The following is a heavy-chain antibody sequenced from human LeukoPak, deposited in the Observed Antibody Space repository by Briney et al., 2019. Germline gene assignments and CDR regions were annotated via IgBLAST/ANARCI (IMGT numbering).Heavy chain of an antibody. D-gene: IGHD2-2*01. Sequence: LGASLQISCKGSGSLFTSYWIGGVRPLPGKGLEWMGIIYPGDSDTRYSPSFQGQVTISADKSISTAYLQWSSLKASDTAMYYCAKAPAMFRGFDYWGQGTLVTVSS. CDR2: IYPGDSDT. J-gene: IGHJ4*02. CDR1: GSLFTSYW. CDR3: AKAPAMFRGFDY. V-gene: IGHV5-51*01.